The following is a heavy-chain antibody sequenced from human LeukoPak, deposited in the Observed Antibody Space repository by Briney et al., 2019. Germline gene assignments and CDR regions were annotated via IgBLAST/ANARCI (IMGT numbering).Heavy chain of an antibody. CDR3: ARTPGYCSGGNCYRYFQN. V-gene: IGHV3-48*01. CDR1: GFTFSTYS. D-gene: IGHD2-15*01. Sequence: GGSLRLSCAASGFTFSTYSMDWVRQTPGKGLEWISYISHDGSTAYYADPVKGRFTISRDNAKNSLYLQMNSLRAEDTAVYYCARTPGYCSGGNCYRYFQNWGQGTLVTVSS. J-gene: IGHJ1*01. CDR2: ISHDGSTA.